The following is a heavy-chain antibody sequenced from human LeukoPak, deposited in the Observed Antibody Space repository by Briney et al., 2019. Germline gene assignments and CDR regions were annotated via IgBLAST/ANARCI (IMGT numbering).Heavy chain of an antibody. D-gene: IGHD2-2*01. CDR2: ISAYNGNT. CDR1: GYTFTSYG. V-gene: IGHV1-18*01. Sequence: ASVKVSCKASGYTFTSYGVSWVRQAPGQGLEWMGWISAYNGNTNYAQKLQGRVTMTTDTSTSTAYMELRSLRSDDTAVYYRARGHIVVVPAASDPGGYYYYYGMNVWGQGTTVTVSS. J-gene: IGHJ6*02. CDR3: ARGHIVVVPAASDPGGYYYYYGMNV.